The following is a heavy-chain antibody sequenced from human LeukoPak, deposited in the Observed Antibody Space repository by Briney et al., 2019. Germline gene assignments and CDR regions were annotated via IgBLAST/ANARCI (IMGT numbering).Heavy chain of an antibody. Sequence: SQTLSLTCAVSGGSVSSGGISWTWIRQSPGMGLEWIGYIFHSGSTYYNPSLKSRLTISLDTSKNQFSLKLSSVTAADTAVYYCARVFSGSSLYFDYWGQGTLVTVSS. CDR1: GGSVSSGGIS. CDR2: IFHSGST. CDR3: ARVFSGSSLYFDY. J-gene: IGHJ4*02. V-gene: IGHV4-30-2*06. D-gene: IGHD1-26*01.